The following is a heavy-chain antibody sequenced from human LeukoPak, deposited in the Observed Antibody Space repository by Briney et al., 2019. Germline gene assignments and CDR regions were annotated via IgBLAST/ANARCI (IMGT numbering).Heavy chain of an antibody. J-gene: IGHJ4*02. Sequence: GALRPSCAASGFTFSSYSMNWVRPAPGKGLGWVSSLSGTSEYIYYADSVKGRFTISRDNGQNSLYLQMNSLRAEDTAVYYCARREPQGCSGTSCFAGPVGHWGQGTLVTVSS. CDR1: GFTFSSYS. V-gene: IGHV3-21*06. D-gene: IGHD2-2*01. CDR2: LSGTSEYI. CDR3: ARREPQGCSGTSCFAGPVGH.